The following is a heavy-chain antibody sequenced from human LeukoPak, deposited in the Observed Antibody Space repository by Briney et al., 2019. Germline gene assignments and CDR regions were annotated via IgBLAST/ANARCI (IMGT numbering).Heavy chain of an antibody. J-gene: IGHJ5*02. CDR3: ARGTLGGWYRWFDP. Sequence: SETLSLTCTVSGGSISSGSYYWGWIRQPPGRGLEWIGSSYYSGSTYYNPALKSRVTISVDTSRNQFSLKLSSVTAADTAVYYCARGTLGGWYRWFDPWGQGTLVTVSS. D-gene: IGHD6-19*01. CDR1: GGSISSGSYY. V-gene: IGHV4-39*07. CDR2: SYYSGST.